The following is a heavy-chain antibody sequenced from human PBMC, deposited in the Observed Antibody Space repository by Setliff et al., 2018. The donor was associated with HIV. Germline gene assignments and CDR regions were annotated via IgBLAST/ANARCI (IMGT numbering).Heavy chain of an antibody. V-gene: IGHV3-7*01. Sequence: GGSLRLSCAASGFTFSGFWMTWVRQAPGEGLEWVANINEDGSEKYYVDSVKGRFTISRDNSQNSLYLQTNSLRAEDTAVYYCAREREWLFNNWFDPWGQGTLVTVSS. J-gene: IGHJ5*02. CDR3: AREREWLFNNWFDP. CDR2: INEDGSEK. CDR1: GFTFSGFW. D-gene: IGHD3-3*01.